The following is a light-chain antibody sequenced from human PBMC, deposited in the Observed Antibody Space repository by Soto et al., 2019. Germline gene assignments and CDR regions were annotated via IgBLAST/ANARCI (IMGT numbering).Light chain of an antibody. J-gene: IGKJ1*01. CDR1: QTISSW. V-gene: IGKV1-5*03. CDR2: KAS. CDR3: QHYNSYSEA. Sequence: KVNKSPSTLSGYVGDRVTITCRASQTISSWLAWYQQKPGKAPKLLIYKASTLKSGVPSRFSGSGSGTEFTLTISSLQPDDFATYYCQHYNSYSEAFRQGTKVDIK.